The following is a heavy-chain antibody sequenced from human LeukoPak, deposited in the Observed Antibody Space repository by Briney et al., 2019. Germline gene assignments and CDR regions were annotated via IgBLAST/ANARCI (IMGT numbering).Heavy chain of an antibody. V-gene: IGHV1-2*02. J-gene: IGHJ4*02. CDR2: INPNSGGT. CDR1: GYTFTGYY. Sequence: GASVKVSCKASGYTFTGYYMHWMRQAPGQGLEWMGWINPNSGGTNYAQKFQGRVTMTRDTSISTAYMELSRLRSDDTAVYYCARVSSSSSRGGMDYWGQGTLVTVSS. D-gene: IGHD6-13*01. CDR3: ARVSSSSSRGGMDY.